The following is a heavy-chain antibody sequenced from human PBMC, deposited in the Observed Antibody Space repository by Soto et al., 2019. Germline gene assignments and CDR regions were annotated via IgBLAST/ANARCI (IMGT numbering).Heavy chain of an antibody. J-gene: IGHJ6*04. CDR1: GFTFSNYV. CDR2: VTGDGGNT. V-gene: IGHV3-23*01. D-gene: IGHD3-3*01. Sequence: EVQLLESGGGLVQPGGSLRLSCAASGFTFSNYVMGWVRQAPGQGLEWVSAVTGDGGNTYHADSVQGRFAISRDNSKNTLNLKMNSLRAEDTAVYYCVKDRSSSTILGVVISVDVWGKGTTVTVSS. CDR3: VKDRSSSTILGVVISVDV.